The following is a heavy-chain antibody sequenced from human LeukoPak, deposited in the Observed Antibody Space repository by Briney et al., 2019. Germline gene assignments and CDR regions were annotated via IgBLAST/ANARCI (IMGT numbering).Heavy chain of an antibody. V-gene: IGHV3-23*01. Sequence: GGSLRLSCAASGFTFSTYAMSWVRQAPGKGLEWVSSIGGGGETTYYADSVKGRFPISRDNSKNSLYLQMNSLRTEDTALYYCAKGEGGYSSGWYSDYFDYWGQGTLVTVSS. CDR1: GFTFSTYA. CDR2: IGGGGETT. D-gene: IGHD6-19*01. CDR3: AKGEGGYSSGWYSDYFDY. J-gene: IGHJ4*02.